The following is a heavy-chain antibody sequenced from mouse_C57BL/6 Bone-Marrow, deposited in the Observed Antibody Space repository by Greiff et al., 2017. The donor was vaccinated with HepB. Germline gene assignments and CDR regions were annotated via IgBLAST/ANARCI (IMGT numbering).Heavy chain of an antibody. Sequence: QVQLKESGPELVKPGASVKISCKASGYSFTSYYIHWVKQRPGQGLEWIGWIYPGSGNTKYNEKFKGKATLTADTSSSTAYMQLSSLTSEDSAVYYCARSAYYYGSSYVEDAMDYWGQGTSVTVSS. CDR2: IYPGSGNT. CDR3: ARSAYYYGSSYVEDAMDY. D-gene: IGHD1-1*01. CDR1: GYSFTSYY. V-gene: IGHV1-66*01. J-gene: IGHJ4*01.